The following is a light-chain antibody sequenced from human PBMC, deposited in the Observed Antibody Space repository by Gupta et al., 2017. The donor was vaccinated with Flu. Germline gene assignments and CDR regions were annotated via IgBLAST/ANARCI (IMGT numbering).Light chain of an antibody. CDR2: AAS. CDR1: QSISSY. J-gene: IGKJ4*01. V-gene: IGKV1-39*01. CDR3: QHRDSTKVT. Sequence: DIQMTQSPSSLSASVGDRVTITCRASQSISSYLNWYQQKPGKAPKLLIYAASTVKSGVPSRFSGSGYGTDFTLTISRRQPEDFATYYCQHRDSTKVTFGRGTKVDIK.